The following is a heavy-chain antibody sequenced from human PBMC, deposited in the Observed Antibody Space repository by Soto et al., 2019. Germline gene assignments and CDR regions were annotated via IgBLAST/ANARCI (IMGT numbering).Heavy chain of an antibody. CDR1: GYTFTNYY. CDR3: ARLRTSVTTEDAFDI. Sequence: PGESLKISCKGSGYTFTNYYIGWVRQMPGKGLERLGITYPYDSITRYGPSFQGQVTISVDKSIDTAFLQWGSLRASDTAMYYCARLRTSVTTEDAFDIWGPGTKVTVSS. D-gene: IGHD4-17*01. V-gene: IGHV5-51*01. CDR2: TYPYDSIT. J-gene: IGHJ3*02.